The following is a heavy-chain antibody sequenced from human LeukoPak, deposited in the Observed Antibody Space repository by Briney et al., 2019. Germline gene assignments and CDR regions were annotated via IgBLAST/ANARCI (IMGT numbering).Heavy chain of an antibody. CDR3: ATFYYNGLDF. V-gene: IGHV1-2*02. J-gene: IGHJ6*02. CDR2: INPNSSAT. CDR1: GYTFTGYY. Sequence: ASVKVSCKASGYTFTGYYLHWVRQAPGQGLEWMGWINPNSSATNYAQKFRGRVSMTRDTSISTAYMELSRLTSDDTAVFYCATFYYNGLDFWGQGTTVTVPS.